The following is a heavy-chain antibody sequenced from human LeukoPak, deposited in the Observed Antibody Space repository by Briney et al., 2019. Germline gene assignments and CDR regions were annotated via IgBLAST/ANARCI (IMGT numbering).Heavy chain of an antibody. Sequence: GGSLRLSCAASEFTFSKYWMSWVRQAPGKGLEWVGNIKQDGSEKFYVDSVRGRFTISRDNTKNSLYLQMNSLRVEDTAVYYCASGMRVGPNIWGQGTLVTVSS. J-gene: IGHJ4*02. CDR1: EFTFSKYW. V-gene: IGHV3-7*01. D-gene: IGHD1-26*01. CDR2: IKQDGSEK. CDR3: ASGMRVGPNI.